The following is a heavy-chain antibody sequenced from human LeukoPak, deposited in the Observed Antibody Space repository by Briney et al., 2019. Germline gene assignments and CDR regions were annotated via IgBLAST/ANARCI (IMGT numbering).Heavy chain of an antibody. V-gene: IGHV3-48*02. CDR1: GFTFSSYS. CDR2: TSSSSSTI. J-gene: IGHJ4*02. D-gene: IGHD3-22*01. Sequence: GGSLRLSCAASGFTFSSYSMNWVRQALGKGLEGGSYTSSSSSTIYYADAVKGRFTISRDNAKNSLYLQMNSLRDEDTAVYYCARVGDSSGYYRADYFDYWGQGTLVTVSS. CDR3: ARVGDSSGYYRADYFDY.